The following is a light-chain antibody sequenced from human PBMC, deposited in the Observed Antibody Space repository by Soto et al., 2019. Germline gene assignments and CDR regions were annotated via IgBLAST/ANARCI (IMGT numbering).Light chain of an antibody. CDR3: SSYTSSRLGG. Sequence: QSALTQPASVSGSPGQSITISCTGTSSDVGGYNYVSWYQQHPGKAPKLMIYEVSNRPSGVSNRFSGSKSGNTASLTISGLQAEDEADYYCSSYTSSRLGGFGTGTKLTVL. CDR1: SSDVGGYNY. CDR2: EVS. V-gene: IGLV2-14*01. J-gene: IGLJ1*01.